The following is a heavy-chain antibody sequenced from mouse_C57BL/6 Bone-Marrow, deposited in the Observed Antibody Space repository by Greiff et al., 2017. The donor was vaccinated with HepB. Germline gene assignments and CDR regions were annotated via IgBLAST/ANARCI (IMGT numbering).Heavy chain of an antibody. CDR1: GYTFTSYR. Sequence: QVQLQQPGAELVKPGASVKMSCKASGYTFTSYRITWVKQRPGQGLEWIGDIYPGSGSTNYNEKFKSKATLTVDTSSSTAYMQLSSLTSEDSAVYYCARTPFAGYPWYFDVWGTGTTVTVSS. CDR3: ARTPFAGYPWYFDV. D-gene: IGHD2-2*01. V-gene: IGHV1-55*01. J-gene: IGHJ1*03. CDR2: IYPGSGST.